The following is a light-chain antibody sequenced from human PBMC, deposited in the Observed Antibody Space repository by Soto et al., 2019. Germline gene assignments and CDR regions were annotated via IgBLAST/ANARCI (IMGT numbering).Light chain of an antibody. J-gene: IGKJ1*01. CDR1: QAINHY. V-gene: IGKV1-8*01. CDR2: DAS. Sequence: AIRMNQSPSSLSATTGDRVTITCRASQAINHYLVWFQQKPGKAPKLLIYDASSLESGVPSRFSGSGSGTEFTLTISSLQPDDFATYYCQQYNSYWTFGQGTKVDIK. CDR3: QQYNSYWT.